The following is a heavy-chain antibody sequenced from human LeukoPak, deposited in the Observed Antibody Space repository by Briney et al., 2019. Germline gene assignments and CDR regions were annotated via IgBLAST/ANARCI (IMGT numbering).Heavy chain of an antibody. CDR3: ARDRGYSTFDI. J-gene: IGHJ3*02. D-gene: IGHD5-18*01. V-gene: IGHV3-7*05. CDR2: IEQDGSEK. Sequence: GGSLRLSCAASGFTFSSYWMAWVRQAPGKGLEWVANIEQDGSEKNYVDSVKGRFTISRDNAKNSLCLQMSSLRAEDTAVYYCARDRGYSTFDIWGQGTMVTVSS. CDR1: GFTFSSYW.